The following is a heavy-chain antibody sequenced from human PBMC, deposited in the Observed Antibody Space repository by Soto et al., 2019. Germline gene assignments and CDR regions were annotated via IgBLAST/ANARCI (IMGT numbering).Heavy chain of an antibody. D-gene: IGHD3-10*01. V-gene: IGHV3-9*01. J-gene: IGHJ4*02. CDR2: ISWNSGRV. CDR1: GLTFNDYA. CDR3: VKGINYFGSQSQFTN. Sequence: GGSLRLSCAVAGLTFNDYAMHWVRQGPGKGLEWISSISWNSGRVDYADSVKGRFTMSRDNAKNSPYLHMNSLTTEDTALYFCVKGINYFGSQSQFTNWGPGTLVTVYS.